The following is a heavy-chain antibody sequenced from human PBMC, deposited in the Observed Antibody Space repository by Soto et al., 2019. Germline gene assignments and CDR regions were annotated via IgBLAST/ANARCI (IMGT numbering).Heavy chain of an antibody. Sequence: PSETLSLTCTVSGGSISSYYWSWIRQPPGKGLEWIGYIYYSGSTNYNPSLKSRVTISVDTSKNQFSLKLSSVTAADTAVYYCARGRGSYYGKLTLDYWGQGTLVTVSS. CDR2: IYYSGST. V-gene: IGHV4-59*01. D-gene: IGHD1-26*01. CDR3: ARGRGSYYGKLTLDY. CDR1: GGSISSYY. J-gene: IGHJ4*02.